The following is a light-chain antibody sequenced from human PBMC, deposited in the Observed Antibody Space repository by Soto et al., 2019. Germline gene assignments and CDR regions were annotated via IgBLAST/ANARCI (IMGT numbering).Light chain of an antibody. Sequence: DIVMTQSPDSLAVSLGERATINCKSSQSVLYSSNNKNYLAWYQQKPGQPPKMFIYWASTRASGVPDRFSGSGSGTDFTLTISSLQAEDVAVYYCQQYYSIPYSFGQGTKLEIK. J-gene: IGKJ2*03. CDR1: QSVLYSSNNKNY. CDR3: QQYYSIPYS. CDR2: WAS. V-gene: IGKV4-1*01.